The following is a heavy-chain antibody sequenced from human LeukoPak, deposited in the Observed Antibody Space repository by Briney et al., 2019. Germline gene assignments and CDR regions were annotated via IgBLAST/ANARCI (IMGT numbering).Heavy chain of an antibody. CDR1: GGSVSSSTYY. Sequence: SETLSLTCSVSGGSVSSSTYYWGWLRQPPGTGLEWLATINYSGTTHYTPSLKSRVTMSTDTSNNQFSLQLNSVTAADTAVYYCARGRWISGSYYNFDYWGQGTLVTVSS. D-gene: IGHD1-26*01. CDR3: ARGRWISGSYYNFDY. J-gene: IGHJ4*02. CDR2: INYSGTT. V-gene: IGHV4-39*07.